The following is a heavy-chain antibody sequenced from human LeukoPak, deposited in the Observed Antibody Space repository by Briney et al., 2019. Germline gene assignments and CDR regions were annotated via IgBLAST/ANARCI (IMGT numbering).Heavy chain of an antibody. J-gene: IGHJ4*02. V-gene: IGHV3-23*01. Sequence: GGSLRLSCAASGFTFSSYAMSWVRQAPGKGLEWVSAISGSGGSTYYADSVKGRFTISRDNSKNTLYLQMNSLRAEDTAVYYCAKDHGSGWYPRSSDYWGQGTLVTVSS. CDR3: AKDHGSGWYPRSSDY. CDR1: GFTFSSYA. CDR2: ISGSGGST. D-gene: IGHD6-19*01.